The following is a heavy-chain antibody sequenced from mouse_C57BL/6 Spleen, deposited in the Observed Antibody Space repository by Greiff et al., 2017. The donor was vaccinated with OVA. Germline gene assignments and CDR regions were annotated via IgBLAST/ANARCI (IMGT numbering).Heavy chain of an antibody. J-gene: IGHJ2*01. CDR2: ISSGGSYT. D-gene: IGHD2-5*01. V-gene: IGHV5-6*02. Sequence: EVKLMESGGDLVKPGGSLKLSCAASGFTFSSYGMSWVRQTPDKRLEWVATISSGGSYTYYPDSVKGRFTISRDNAKNTLYLQMSSLKSEDTAMYYCARRYYSNHYFDYWGQGTTLTVSS. CDR3: ARRYYSNHYFDY. CDR1: GFTFSSYG.